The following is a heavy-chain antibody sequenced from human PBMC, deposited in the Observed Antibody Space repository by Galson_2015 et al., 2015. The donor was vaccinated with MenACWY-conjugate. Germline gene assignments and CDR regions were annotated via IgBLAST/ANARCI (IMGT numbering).Heavy chain of an antibody. J-gene: IGHJ3*02. V-gene: IGHV5-51*01. CDR2: IYPDDSYT. CDR1: GYSFTTYW. Sequence: QSGAEVKKPGESLQISCTGSGYSFTTYWIAWVRQMPGKGLELMGIIYPDDSYTTYSPSFQGQVTISADKPITTAYLQWSSLKASDPAMYYCARRSRVGATLPDAFDIWGQGTMVTVFS. D-gene: IGHD1-26*01. CDR3: ARRSRVGATLPDAFDI.